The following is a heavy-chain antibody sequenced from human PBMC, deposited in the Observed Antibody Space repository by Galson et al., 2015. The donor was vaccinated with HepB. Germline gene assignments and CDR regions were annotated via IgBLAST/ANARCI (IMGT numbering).Heavy chain of an antibody. CDR2: INWNGAST. D-gene: IGHD6-19*01. J-gene: IGHJ4*02. CDR3: TRDWGSSGWQKDDAFDIWGAPFDY. V-gene: IGHV3-20*04. CDR1: GFTFDDYG. Sequence: SLRLSCAASGFTFDDYGMSWVRQGPGKGLEWVSGINWNGASTAYAVSVKGRFSISRDDAKNSLYLQMSSLRVDDTALYYCTRDWGSSGWQKDDAFDIWGAPFDYWGQGTLVTVSS.